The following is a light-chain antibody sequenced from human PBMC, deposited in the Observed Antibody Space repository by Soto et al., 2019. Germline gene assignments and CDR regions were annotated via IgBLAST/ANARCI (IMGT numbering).Light chain of an antibody. CDR3: QSRDSSLSSSWV. V-gene: IGLV1-40*01. CDR2: DDS. CDR1: SSNIGARYD. J-gene: IGLJ3*02. Sequence: QSVLTQPPSVSGSPGQRVTISCTGSSSNIGARYDVHWYQQLPGTAPKLLIFDDSIRPSGVPDRFSASTSGTSAFLAITGLQAEDEADYYCQSRDSSLSSSWVFGGGTQLTVL.